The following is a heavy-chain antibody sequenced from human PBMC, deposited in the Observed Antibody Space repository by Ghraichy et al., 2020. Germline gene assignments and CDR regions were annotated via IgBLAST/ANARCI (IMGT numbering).Heavy chain of an antibody. D-gene: IGHD3-10*01. Sequence: SLRLSCAASGFAFSTFAMHWVRQAPGKGLEWVALMSYDGSNKYYADSVKGRFTISRDTSKSTLYLRMNSLRAEDTAVYYCARGQLRSPFDYWGQGTLVTVSS. CDR2: MSYDGSNK. J-gene: IGHJ4*02. CDR1: GFAFSTFA. V-gene: IGHV3-30-3*01. CDR3: ARGQLRSPFDY.